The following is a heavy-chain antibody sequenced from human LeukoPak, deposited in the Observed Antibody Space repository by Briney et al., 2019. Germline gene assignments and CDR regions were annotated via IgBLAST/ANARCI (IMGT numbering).Heavy chain of an antibody. D-gene: IGHD4-17*01. CDR2: IYYSGST. CDR3: AREEGTVTKGHFDY. Sequence: SETLSLTCTVSGGSLSSSSYYWGWIRQPPGKGLEWIGSIYYSGSTNYNPSLKSRVTISVDTSKNQFSLKLSSVTAADTAVYYCAREEGTVTKGHFDYWGQGTLVTVSS. CDR1: GGSLSSSSYY. V-gene: IGHV4-39*07. J-gene: IGHJ4*02.